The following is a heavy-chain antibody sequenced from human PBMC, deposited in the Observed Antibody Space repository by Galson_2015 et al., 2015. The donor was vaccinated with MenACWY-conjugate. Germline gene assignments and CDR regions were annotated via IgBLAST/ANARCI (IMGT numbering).Heavy chain of an antibody. CDR1: GFTFSSYS. D-gene: IGHD2-2*02. Sequence: SLRLSCAASGFTFSSYSMNWVRQAPGKGLEWVSSISSSSSYIYYADSVKGRFTISRDNAKNSLYLQMNSLRAEDTAVYYCASVLVPAAILDAFDIWGQGTMVTVSS. CDR3: ASVLVPAAILDAFDI. CDR2: ISSSSSYI. J-gene: IGHJ3*02. V-gene: IGHV3-21*01.